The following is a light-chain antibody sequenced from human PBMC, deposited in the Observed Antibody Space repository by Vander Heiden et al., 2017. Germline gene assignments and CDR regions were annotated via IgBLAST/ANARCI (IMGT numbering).Light chain of an antibody. J-gene: IGLJ3*02. CDR1: ALPKQY. CDR2: KDS. CDR3: QSADSSGTYRV. Sequence: SYELTQPPSVPVSPGQTARLTCSGDALPKQYAYWYHQKPGQAPVLVIYKDSERPSGIPERFSGSSSGTTVTLTISGAQAEDEADYYCQSADSSGTYRVFGGGTKLTVL. V-gene: IGLV3-25*03.